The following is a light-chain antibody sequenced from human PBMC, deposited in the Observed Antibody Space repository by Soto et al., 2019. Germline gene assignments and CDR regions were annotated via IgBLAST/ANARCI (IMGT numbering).Light chain of an antibody. CDR2: AAS. J-gene: IGKJ1*01. CDR1: QSISSY. V-gene: IGKV1-39*01. CDR3: QPSYSTPST. Sequence: DMQMTQTPSSLSASVGDRVTITCRASQSISSYLNWYQQKPGKAPKLLIYAASSLQSGVPSRFSGSGSGTDFTLTISSLQPEDFATYYCQPSYSTPSTSGQGTKVYIK.